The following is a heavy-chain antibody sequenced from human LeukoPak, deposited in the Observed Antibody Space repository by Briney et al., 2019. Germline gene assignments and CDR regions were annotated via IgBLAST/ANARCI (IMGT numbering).Heavy chain of an antibody. CDR1: GGTFSSYA. CDR2: IIPIFGTA. J-gene: IGHJ3*02. CDR3: ASPIVVVPAATRHAFDI. D-gene: IGHD2-2*01. V-gene: IGHV1-69*13. Sequence: ASVKVSCKASGGTFSSYAISWVRQAPGQGLEWMGGIIPIFGTANYAQKFLGRVTITADESTSTAYMELSSLRSEDTAVYYCASPIVVVPAATRHAFDIWGQGTMVTVSS.